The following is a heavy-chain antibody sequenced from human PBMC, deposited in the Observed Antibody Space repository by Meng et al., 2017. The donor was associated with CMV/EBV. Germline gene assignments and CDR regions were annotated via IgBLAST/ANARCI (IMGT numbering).Heavy chain of an antibody. V-gene: IGHV4-39*07. CDR3: ARGGIAAAGLH. Sequence: RLTESGHGLVKPSESLSLTCTVSGGSISSSSYYWGWIRQPPGKGLEWIGSIYYSGSTYYNPSLKSRVTISVDTSKNQFSLKLSSVTAADTAVYYCARGGIAAAGLHWGQGTLVTVSS. J-gene: IGHJ4*02. D-gene: IGHD6-13*01. CDR1: GGSISSSSYY. CDR2: IYYSGST.